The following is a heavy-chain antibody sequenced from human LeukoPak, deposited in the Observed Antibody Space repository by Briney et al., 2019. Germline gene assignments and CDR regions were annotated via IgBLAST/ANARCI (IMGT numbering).Heavy chain of an antibody. Sequence: GGSLRLSCAASGFIFSNAWMNWVRQAPGKGLEWVGRIKSKTDGGTTDYAAPVKGRFTISRDDSKNTVYLQLNSLKTEDTAVYYCNTFWDTAMVSVAHWGQGTLVSVSS. D-gene: IGHD5-18*01. J-gene: IGHJ4*02. CDR2: IKSKTDGGTT. CDR3: NTFWDTAMVSVAH. V-gene: IGHV3-15*07. CDR1: GFIFSNAW.